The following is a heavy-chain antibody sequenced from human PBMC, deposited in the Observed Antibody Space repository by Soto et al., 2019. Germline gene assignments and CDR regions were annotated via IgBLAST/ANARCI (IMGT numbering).Heavy chain of an antibody. CDR3: ARSPTIYGSGVGSYFPH. J-gene: IGHJ1*01. CDR1: GYTFTSYA. V-gene: IGHV1-3*05. D-gene: IGHD3-10*01. CDR2: INAGNGNT. Sequence: QVQLVQSGAEEKKPGASVKVSCKASGYTFTSYAMHWVRQAPGQRLEWMGWINAGNGNTKYSQKFQGRVTITRDTSASTAYMELSSLRSEDTAVYYSARSPTIYGSGVGSYFPHWGQGTLVTVSS.